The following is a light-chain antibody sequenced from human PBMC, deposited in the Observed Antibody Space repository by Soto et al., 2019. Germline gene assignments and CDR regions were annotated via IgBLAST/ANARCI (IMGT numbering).Light chain of an antibody. J-gene: IGKJ1*01. Sequence: EIVLTQSPGTLSLSPGGRANLSCRASQSVSSDLAWYHQKPGQAPRLLIYGASTRATGIPARFSGSGSGTEFTLTINSLQSEDFAVYYCQQYNNWPRTFGQGTKVDIK. CDR2: GAS. V-gene: IGKV3-15*01. CDR3: QQYNNWPRT. CDR1: QSVSSD.